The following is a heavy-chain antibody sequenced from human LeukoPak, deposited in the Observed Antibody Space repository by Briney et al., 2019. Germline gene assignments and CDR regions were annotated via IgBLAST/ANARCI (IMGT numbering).Heavy chain of an antibody. D-gene: IGHD2-15*01. J-gene: IGHJ5*01. CDR1: GGSISSYY. CDR2: ISTSEST. Sequence: SETLSLTCTVSGGSISSYYWSWIRQPAAKGLEWIGRISTSESTNYNPSLKSRVTISVDTYKNQFSLKLSSVTAADTAVYYCAREELGYCSGGSCYGWFDSWGQGTLVTVSS. V-gene: IGHV4-4*07. CDR3: AREELGYCSGGSCYGWFDS.